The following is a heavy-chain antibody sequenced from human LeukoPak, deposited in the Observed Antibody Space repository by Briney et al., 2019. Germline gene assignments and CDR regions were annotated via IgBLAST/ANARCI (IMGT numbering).Heavy chain of an antibody. CDR2: ISYDGSNE. Sequence: GGSLRLSCAASGFTFTTYVMHWVRQAPGKGLEWVAVISYDGSNEYYADSVKGRFTISRDNSKNTLYLQMSSLRAEDTAVYYCTSEMATTETFDCWGQGTLVTVSS. CDR1: GFTFTTYV. V-gene: IGHV3-30-3*01. CDR3: TSEMATTETFDC. J-gene: IGHJ4*02. D-gene: IGHD5-12*01.